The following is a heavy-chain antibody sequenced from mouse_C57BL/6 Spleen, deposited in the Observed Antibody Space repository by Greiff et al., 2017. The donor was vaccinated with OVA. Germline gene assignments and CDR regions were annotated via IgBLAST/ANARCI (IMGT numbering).Heavy chain of an antibody. J-gene: IGHJ1*03. D-gene: IGHD1-1*01. Sequence: LVESGAELVKPGASVKISCKASGYAFSSYWMNWVKQRPGKGLEWIGQIYPGDGDTNYNGKFKGKATLTADKSSSTAYMQLSSLTSEDSAVYFCARSTTVNWYCDVWGTGTTVTVSS. CDR1: GYAFSSYW. CDR2: IYPGDGDT. V-gene: IGHV1-80*01. CDR3: ARSTTVNWYCDV.